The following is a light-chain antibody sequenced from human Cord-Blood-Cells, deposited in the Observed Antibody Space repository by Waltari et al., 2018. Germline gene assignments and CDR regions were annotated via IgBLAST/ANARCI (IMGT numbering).Light chain of an antibody. CDR3: QKYNSAALT. CDR1: QGIRNH. CDR2: AAS. Sequence: DIQMTQSPSSLSASVGDRVAITCRASQGIRNHLAWYQQKPGNVPKLLIYAASTLQSGVPSRFSGSGSGTDFTLTISSLQPEDVATYYCQKYNSAALTFGGGTKVEIK. V-gene: IGKV1-27*01. J-gene: IGKJ4*01.